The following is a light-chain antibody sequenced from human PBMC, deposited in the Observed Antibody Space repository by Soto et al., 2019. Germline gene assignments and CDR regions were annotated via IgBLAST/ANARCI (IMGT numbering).Light chain of an antibody. J-gene: IGKJ3*01. CDR3: QQSFTKPYT. CDR1: QSIRIA. Sequence: DIQMTQSPPSLSASVGDTVTITCRASQSIRIALNWYQQKPGKAPNLLLYGTSYLRSGVPSRFSGSASGTDFTLTISGLQPEDFATYYCQQSFTKPYTFGPGTRVDF. CDR2: GTS. V-gene: IGKV1-39*01.